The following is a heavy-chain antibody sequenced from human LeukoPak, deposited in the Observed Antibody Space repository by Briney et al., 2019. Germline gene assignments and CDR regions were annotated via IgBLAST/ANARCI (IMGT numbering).Heavy chain of an antibody. J-gene: IGHJ4*02. CDR2: FRPYNGDT. V-gene: IGHV1-18*01. D-gene: IGHD6-13*01. Sequence: ASVKVSCKTSGYTFIEYGISWVRQAPGQGFEWIGGFRPYNGDTDYAQKFQGRVTMTKDTSTSTAYMDLTSLRYDDTAVYYCARDAAGRDLGFWGQGTPVTVSS. CDR3: ARDAAGRDLGF. CDR1: GYTFIEYG.